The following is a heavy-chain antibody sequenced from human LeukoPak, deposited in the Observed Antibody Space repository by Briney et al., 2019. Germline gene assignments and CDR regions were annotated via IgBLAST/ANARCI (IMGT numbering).Heavy chain of an antibody. V-gene: IGHV3-66*02. CDR1: GFTVSTNY. CDR2: IYGGGST. Sequence: GGSLRLSCAASGFTVSTNYMSWVRQAPGKGLEWVSVIYGGGSTYYADSVKGRFTISRDNSKNTLYLQMNSLRAEDTAVYYCAGTAMADNYFEYWGQGILVTVSS. D-gene: IGHD5-18*01. CDR3: AGTAMADNYFEY. J-gene: IGHJ4*02.